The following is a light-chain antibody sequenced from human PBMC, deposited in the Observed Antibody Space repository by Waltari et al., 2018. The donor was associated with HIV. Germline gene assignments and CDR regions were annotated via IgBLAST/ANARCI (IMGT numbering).Light chain of an antibody. J-gene: IGLJ2*01. CDR2: QSS. Sequence: SYELTQSPSVSVSPGQTASITCSGDKLGDTYVSWYQQKPGQSPVLVIYQSSKRPSEIPGRISSSNCGDTGSRTISGTQAVDEADYYWQALGSSSGVVFGGGTKLTVL. V-gene: IGLV3-1*01. CDR1: KLGDTY. CDR3: QALGSSSGVV.